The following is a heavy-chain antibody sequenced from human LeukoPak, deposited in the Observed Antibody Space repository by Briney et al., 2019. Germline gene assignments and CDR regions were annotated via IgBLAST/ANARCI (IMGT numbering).Heavy chain of an antibody. V-gene: IGHV1-2*02. Sequence: GASVKVSCKASGYTFTGYYMHWVRQAPGQGLEWMGWINPNSGGTNYAQKFQGRVTMTRDTSISTAYMELSRLRSDDTAVYYCARRIDSGSYLFDYWGQGTLVTVSS. CDR1: GYTFTGYY. J-gene: IGHJ4*02. D-gene: IGHD1-26*01. CDR3: ARRIDSGSYLFDY. CDR2: INPNSGGT.